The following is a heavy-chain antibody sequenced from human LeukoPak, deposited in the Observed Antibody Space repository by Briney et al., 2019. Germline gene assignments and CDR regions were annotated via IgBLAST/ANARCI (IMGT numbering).Heavy chain of an antibody. CDR3: ARISYILRYFDWTQDY. CDR1: GGTFSSYA. D-gene: IGHD3-9*01. Sequence: GASVKVSCKASGGTFSSYAISWVRQAPGQGLEWMGRIIPILGIANYAQKFQGRVTITADKSTSTAYMELSSLRSEDTAVYYCARISYILRYFDWTQDYWGQGTLVTVSS. CDR2: IIPILGIA. V-gene: IGHV1-69*04. J-gene: IGHJ4*02.